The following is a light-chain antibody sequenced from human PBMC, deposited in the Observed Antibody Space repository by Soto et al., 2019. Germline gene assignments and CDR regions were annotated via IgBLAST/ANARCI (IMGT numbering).Light chain of an antibody. V-gene: IGKV3-20*01. J-gene: IGKJ2*01. Sequence: ETVLTQSPGTLSLSAGERATLSCRASQSVSSNYLAWYQQKPGQAPRLLIYGASTRATGIPDRFSGRGSGADFTLTISRLEPEDVAAYFCQQYGSSLHTFGQGTKVEIK. CDR3: QQYGSSLHT. CDR1: QSVSSNY. CDR2: GAS.